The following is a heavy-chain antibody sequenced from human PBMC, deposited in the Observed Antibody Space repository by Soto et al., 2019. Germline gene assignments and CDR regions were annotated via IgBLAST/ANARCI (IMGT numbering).Heavy chain of an antibody. CDR2: ITITGGSA. CDR1: ASTFPTYG. Sequence: EVRLLESGGGLVQPGGSLRLSCAASASTFPTYGVSWVRQAPGKGLEWVSTITITGGSAYYAESVRGRFTISRDRSNYTVSLLLNSLRAEDTAIYYCAKQSSSEGWLDPWGQGTLVTVSS. V-gene: IGHV3-23*05. J-gene: IGHJ5*02. CDR3: AKQSSSEGWLDP. D-gene: IGHD6-19*01.